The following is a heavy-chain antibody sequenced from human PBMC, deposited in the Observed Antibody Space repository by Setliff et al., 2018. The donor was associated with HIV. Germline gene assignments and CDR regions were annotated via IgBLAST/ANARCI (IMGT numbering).Heavy chain of an antibody. CDR3: ARGRGSSSSWPIDY. J-gene: IGHJ4*02. CDR2: ITSGGST. V-gene: IGHV3-23*01. CDR1: GFTFSSYA. Sequence: GGSLRLSCAASGFTFSSYAMSWVRQTPEKGLEWVSIITSGGSTYYADSAKGRFIISRHNSQNTLYLQMNSLRADDTAIYFCARGRGSSSSWPIDYWGQGTLVTV. D-gene: IGHD6-13*01.